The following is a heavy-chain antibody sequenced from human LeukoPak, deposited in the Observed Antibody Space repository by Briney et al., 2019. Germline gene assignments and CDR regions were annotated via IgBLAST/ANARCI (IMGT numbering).Heavy chain of an antibody. J-gene: IGHJ6*02. D-gene: IGHD2-2*02. CDR2: ISGSGGST. CDR3: AKALIVVVPAAIAAPSYGMDV. Sequence: PGGSLRLSCAASGFTFSSYAMSWVRQAPGKGLEWVSAISGSGGSTYYVDSVKGRFTISRDNSKNTLYLQMNSLRAEDTAVYYCAKALIVVVPAAIAAPSYGMDVWGQGTTVTVSS. CDR1: GFTFSSYA. V-gene: IGHV3-23*01.